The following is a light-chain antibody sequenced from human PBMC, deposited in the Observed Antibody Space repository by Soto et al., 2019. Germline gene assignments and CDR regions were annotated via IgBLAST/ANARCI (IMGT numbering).Light chain of an antibody. CDR2: DVS. CDR3: RSYTSSSTLFYVV. J-gene: IGLJ2*01. CDR1: SSDVGGYNS. V-gene: IGLV2-14*01. Sequence: QSALTQPASVSGSPGQSITISCTGTSSDVGGYNSVSWYRQHPGKAPKLMIYDVSNRPSGVSNRFSGSKSGNTASLTISGLQAEDEADYYCRSYTSSSTLFYVVFGGGTKVTVL.